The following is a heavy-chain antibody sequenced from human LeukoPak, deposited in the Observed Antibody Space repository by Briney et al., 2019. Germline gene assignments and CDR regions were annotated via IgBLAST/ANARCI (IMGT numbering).Heavy chain of an antibody. J-gene: IGHJ6*03. V-gene: IGHV4-39*01. CDR1: GGSISSSSYY. D-gene: IGHD3-22*01. CDR2: IYYSGST. CDR3: ARLSELSSFFTTYYYYYMDV. Sequence: SETLSLTCTVFGGSISSSSYYWGWIRQPPGKGLEWIGSIYYSGSTYYNPSLKSRVTISVDTSKNQFSLKLSSVTAADTAVYYCARLSELSSFFTTYYYYYMDVWGKGTTVTVSS.